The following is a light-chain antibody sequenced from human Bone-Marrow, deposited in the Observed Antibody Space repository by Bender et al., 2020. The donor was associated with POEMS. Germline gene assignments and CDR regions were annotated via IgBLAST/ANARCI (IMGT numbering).Light chain of an antibody. CDR2: GNN. Sequence: QSVLTQPPSVSGAPGQRVTISCTGSSSNIGTYDVHWYQQLPGTAPKLLMYGNNIRPSGVPGRFSGSKSGTSASLAITGLQADDEADYYCSSYAGSNNFYVFGTGTKVTVL. V-gene: IGLV1-40*01. CDR3: SSYAGSNNFYV. CDR1: SSNIGTYD. J-gene: IGLJ1*01.